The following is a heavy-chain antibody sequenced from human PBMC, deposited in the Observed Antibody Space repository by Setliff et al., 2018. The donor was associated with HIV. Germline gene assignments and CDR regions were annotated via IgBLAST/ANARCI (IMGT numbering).Heavy chain of an antibody. J-gene: IGHJ5*02. D-gene: IGHD3-22*01. CDR3: ARDHYDSSGYFSPSWFDP. V-gene: IGHV4-31*02. Sequence: SETLSLTCTVSGGSISSGGNYWSWIRQYPGKGLEWIGYIYYTGSTYYNPSLKSRVTISVDTSKNQFSLKLSAVTAADTAVYYCARDHYDSSGYFSPSWFDPWGQGTLVTVSS. CDR1: GGSISSGGNY. CDR2: IYYTGST.